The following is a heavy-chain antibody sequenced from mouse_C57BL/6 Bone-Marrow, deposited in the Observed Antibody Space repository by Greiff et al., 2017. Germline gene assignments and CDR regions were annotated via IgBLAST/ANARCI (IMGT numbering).Heavy chain of an antibody. CDR2: INPSNGGT. J-gene: IGHJ3*01. Sequence: VQLQQSGPVLVKPGASVKLSCKASGYTFTDYYMTWVKQSHGKSLEWIGVINPSNGGTSYNQKFKGKATLTVDKSSSTAYMELNSLTSEDSAVYYSARSVNWAFAYWGQGTLVTVSA. CDR1: GYTFTDYY. D-gene: IGHD4-1*01. CDR3: ARSVNWAFAY. V-gene: IGHV1-19*01.